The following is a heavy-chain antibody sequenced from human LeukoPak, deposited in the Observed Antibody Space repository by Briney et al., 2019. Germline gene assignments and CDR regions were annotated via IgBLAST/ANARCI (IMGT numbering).Heavy chain of an antibody. CDR2: IYYSGST. CDR3: AREASGSCYFDY. CDR1: GGSISSSSYY. D-gene: IGHD1-26*01. Sequence: SETLSLTCTVSGGSISSSSYYWAWIRQPPGKGLEWIGYIYYSGSTNYNPSLKSRVTISVDTSKNQFSLKLSSVTAADTAVYYCAREASGSCYFDYWGQGTLVTVSS. V-gene: IGHV4-61*01. J-gene: IGHJ4*02.